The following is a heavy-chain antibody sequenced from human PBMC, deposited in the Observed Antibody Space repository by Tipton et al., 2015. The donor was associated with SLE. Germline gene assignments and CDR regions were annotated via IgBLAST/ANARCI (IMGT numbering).Heavy chain of an antibody. CDR2: IYTSGST. Sequence: PGLVKPSETLSLTCTVSGGSISSHYWSWIRQPPGKGLEWIGYIYTSGSTNYNPSLKSRVTISVDTSKNQFSLKLSSVTAADTAVYYCARDFRYCSGGSCPYYFDYWGQGTLVTVSS. V-gene: IGHV4-4*08. D-gene: IGHD2-15*01. CDR3: ARDFRYCSGGSCPYYFDY. CDR1: GGSISSHY. J-gene: IGHJ4*02.